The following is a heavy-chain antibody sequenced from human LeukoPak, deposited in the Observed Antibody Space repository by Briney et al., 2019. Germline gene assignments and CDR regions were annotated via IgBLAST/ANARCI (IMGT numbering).Heavy chain of an antibody. Sequence: ASVKVSCKASGYTFTSYGISWVRQAPGQGLEWMGWISAYNGNTNYAQKLQGRVTMTTDTSTSTAYMELRSLRPDDTAVYYCARGSYYYDSSGYNYWGQGTLVTVSS. V-gene: IGHV1-18*01. CDR1: GYTFTSYG. J-gene: IGHJ4*02. D-gene: IGHD3-22*01. CDR3: ARGSYYYDSSGYNY. CDR2: ISAYNGNT.